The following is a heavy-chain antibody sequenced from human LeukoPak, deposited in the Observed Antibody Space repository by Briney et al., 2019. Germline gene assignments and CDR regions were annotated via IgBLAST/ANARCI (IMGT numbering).Heavy chain of an antibody. J-gene: IGHJ4*02. V-gene: IGHV6-1*01. CDR3: AREGPVGGTPYYFDY. CDR2: TYYRSKWYN. CDR1: GDSVSSNYAV. Sequence: SQTLSLTCAISGDSVSSNYAVWSWIRQSPSRGLEWLGRTYYRSKWYNDYAPSVKSRIIFKADTFRNQVSLQLNSVTPEDTAVYYCAREGPVGGTPYYFDYWGQGTLVTVSS. D-gene: IGHD1-26*01.